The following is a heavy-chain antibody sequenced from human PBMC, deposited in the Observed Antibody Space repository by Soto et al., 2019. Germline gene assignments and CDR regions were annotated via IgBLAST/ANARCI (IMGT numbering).Heavy chain of an antibody. CDR1: CSSISPNY. V-gene: IGHV3-53*01. J-gene: IGHJ4*02. CDR3: AIEFPPCVGLDY. D-gene: IGHD3-16*01. Sequence: AGSLRLSCSRSCSSISPNYKSCVRQAPGKGLEWVSVIYSGGSTYYADSVKGRFTISRDNSKNTLYLPMNSRRAEDAAVHYCAIEFPPCVGLDYWGQGTLVTVSS. CDR2: IYSGGST.